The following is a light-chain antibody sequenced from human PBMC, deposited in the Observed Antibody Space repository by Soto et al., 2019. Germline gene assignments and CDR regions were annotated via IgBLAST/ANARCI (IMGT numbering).Light chain of an antibody. Sequence: DIQMTQSPSSLSASVGDRVTITCRASQGISTYLNWYQQKPGKAPILLIYAASSLQSGVPSRFSGSGSETDFTLNISSLQPQDFATYSCRQSYSTTWTFGQGTKVDIK. CDR2: AAS. CDR1: QGISTY. V-gene: IGKV1-39*01. CDR3: RQSYSTTWT. J-gene: IGKJ1*01.